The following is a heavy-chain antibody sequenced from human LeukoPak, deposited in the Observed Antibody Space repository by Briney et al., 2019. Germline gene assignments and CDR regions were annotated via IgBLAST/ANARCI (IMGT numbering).Heavy chain of an antibody. CDR1: GGSISSYY. Sequence: PSETLSLTCTVSGGSISSYYWSWIRQPAGKGLEWIGRIYTSGSTNYNPSLKSRVTMSVDTSKNQFSLKLSSVTAADTAVYYCGRGVVVPAAMRYYYYYYGMDVWGQGTTVTVSS. CDR3: GRGVVVPAAMRYYYYYYGMDV. D-gene: IGHD2-2*01. CDR2: IYTSGST. J-gene: IGHJ6*02. V-gene: IGHV4-4*07.